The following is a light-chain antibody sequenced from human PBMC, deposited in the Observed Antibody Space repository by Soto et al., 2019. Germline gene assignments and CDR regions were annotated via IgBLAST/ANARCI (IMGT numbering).Light chain of an antibody. Sequence: QSALTQPASVSGSPGQSITISCTGTSSDVGGYNYVSWYQHHPGKAPKLMIYDVSNRPSGVSNRFSGSKSGNTASLTISWLQAEDEADYYCSSHTSSSTLVVFGGGTKLTVL. CDR1: SSDVGGYNY. CDR3: SSHTSSSTLVV. J-gene: IGLJ2*01. CDR2: DVS. V-gene: IGLV2-14*03.